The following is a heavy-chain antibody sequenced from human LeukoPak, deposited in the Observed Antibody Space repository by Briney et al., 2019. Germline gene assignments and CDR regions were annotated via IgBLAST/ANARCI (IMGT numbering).Heavy chain of an antibody. D-gene: IGHD2-15*01. J-gene: IGHJ4*02. CDR3: AREKDCSGGSCYPYDQ. CDR2: ISSSSTYI. V-gene: IGHV3-21*01. Sequence: PGGTLRLSCAASGFTSSSYSMNWVRQAPGKGLEWVSSISSSSTYIYYADSVKGRFTISRDNAKNSLYLQMNSLRAEDTAVYYCAREKDCSGGSCYPYDQWGQGTLVTVSS. CDR1: GFTSSSYS.